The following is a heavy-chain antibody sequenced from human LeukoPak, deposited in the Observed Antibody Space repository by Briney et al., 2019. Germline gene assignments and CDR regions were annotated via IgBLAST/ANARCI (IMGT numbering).Heavy chain of an antibody. Sequence: PGGSLRLFCAASGFSFSDYYMSWVRQAPGKGLEWISYITTSGSSTKYADSVKGRFTISRDNAKNSVVLQMNSLRAEDTAVYYCTRERRGSYYAFESWGQGTLVSVSS. CDR3: TRERRGSYYAFES. V-gene: IGHV3-11*01. CDR1: GFSFSDYY. J-gene: IGHJ4*02. D-gene: IGHD3-16*01. CDR2: ITTSGSST.